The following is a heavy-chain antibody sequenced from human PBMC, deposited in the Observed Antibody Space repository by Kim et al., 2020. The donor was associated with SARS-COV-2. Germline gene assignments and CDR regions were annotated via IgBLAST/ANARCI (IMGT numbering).Heavy chain of an antibody. CDR1: GYSFTSYW. CDR3: ARGGYYYGSGSYYNVGRFDP. CDR2: IDPSDSYT. V-gene: IGHV5-10-1*01. D-gene: IGHD3-10*01. Sequence: GESLKISCKGSGYSFTSYWISWVRQMPGKGLEWMGRIDPSDSYTNYSPSFQGHVTISADKSISTAYLQWSSLKASDTAMYYCARGGYYYGSGSYYNVGRFDPWGQGTLVTVSS. J-gene: IGHJ5*02.